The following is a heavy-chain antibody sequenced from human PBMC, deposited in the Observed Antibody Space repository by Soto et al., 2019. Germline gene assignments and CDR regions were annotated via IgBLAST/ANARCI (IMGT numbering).Heavy chain of an antibody. CDR3: AKHPRGNWFDA. Sequence: EVQLVESGGGLVKPGGSLRLSCVASGFSFSNVWMNWVRQAPGKGLEWVGRIRSKTDGGTTEYTAPVKGRFTISRDDSKNTLYLEMNSLKTEDTAVHYCAKHPRGNWFDAWGQGTLVTVSS. V-gene: IGHV3-15*07. J-gene: IGHJ5*02. CDR2: IRSKTDGGTT. CDR1: GFSFSNVW.